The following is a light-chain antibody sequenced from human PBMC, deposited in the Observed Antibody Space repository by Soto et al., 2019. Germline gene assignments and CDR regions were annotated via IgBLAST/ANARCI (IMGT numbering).Light chain of an antibody. CDR3: YQRSNWHLT. V-gene: IGKV3-11*01. CDR2: DAS. CDR1: QSVSSY. J-gene: IGKJ4*01. Sequence: EIVLTQSPATLSLSPGVRATLYCRASQSVSSYSAWYQQKPGQAHRLLIYDASNRATGIPARFSGSGSGTDFTLTISSREPEDFAVYYCYQRSNWHLTFGGGTKVEIK.